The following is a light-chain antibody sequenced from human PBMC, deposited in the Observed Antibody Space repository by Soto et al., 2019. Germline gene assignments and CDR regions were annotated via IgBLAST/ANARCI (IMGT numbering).Light chain of an antibody. V-gene: IGKV1-39*01. J-gene: IGKJ1*01. CDR1: QSISSY. Sequence: DIQMTQSPSSLSASVGDRVTITCRASQSISSYLNWYQQRPGKAPKVLIYGASTLQSGVPSRFSGSGSGTEFTLTISSLQPEDFATYHCQQGYSISWTFGQGTKVDTK. CDR2: GAS. CDR3: QQGYSISWT.